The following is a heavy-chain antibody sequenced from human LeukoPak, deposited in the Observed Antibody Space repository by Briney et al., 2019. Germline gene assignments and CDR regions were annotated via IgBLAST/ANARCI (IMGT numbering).Heavy chain of an antibody. CDR1: GGSISSYY. J-gene: IGHJ3*02. V-gene: IGHV4-59*01. D-gene: IGHD4-11*01. CDR2: IYYSGST. Sequence: SETLSLTCTVSGGSISSYYWNWIRQPPGKGLEWIGNIYYSGSTNYNPSLKSRVTISVDTSKNQFSLKLSSVTAADTAVYYCARDRDDYSEDHDAFDIWGQGTMVTVSS. CDR3: ARDRDDYSEDHDAFDI.